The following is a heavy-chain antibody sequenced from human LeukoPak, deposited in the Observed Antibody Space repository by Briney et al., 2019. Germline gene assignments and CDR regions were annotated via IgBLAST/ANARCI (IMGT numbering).Heavy chain of an antibody. Sequence: GGSLRLSCAASGSTFSSYSMSWVRQAPGKGLEWVSAISSSGGSTDYTDSVKGRFTISRDNSKNTLYLQMNSLRAEDTAVYYCAKKMSITAASQVDYWGQGTLVTVSS. CDR3: AKKMSITAASQVDY. D-gene: IGHD1-20*01. CDR1: GSTFSSYS. V-gene: IGHV3-23*01. CDR2: ISSSGGST. J-gene: IGHJ4*02.